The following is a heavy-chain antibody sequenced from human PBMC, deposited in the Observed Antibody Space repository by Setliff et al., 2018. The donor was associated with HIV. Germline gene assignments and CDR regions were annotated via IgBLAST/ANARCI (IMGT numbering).Heavy chain of an antibody. D-gene: IGHD4-17*01. J-gene: IGHJ5*02. Sequence: GASVKVSCKASGYTFINYAMNWVRQAPGQGFEWMGWINTNTGSPTYAQAFTGRFVFSVDTSVTTAYLQISSLKAEDTAVYYCARALYGDYGGDINWFDPWGQGTLVTVSS. V-gene: IGHV7-4-1*02. CDR3: ARALYGDYGGDINWFDP. CDR1: GYTFINYA. CDR2: INTNTGSP.